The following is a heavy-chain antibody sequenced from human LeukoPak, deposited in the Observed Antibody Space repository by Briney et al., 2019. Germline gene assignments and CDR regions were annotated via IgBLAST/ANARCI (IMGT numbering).Heavy chain of an antibody. CDR3: ARGQQRAFFHYYYYYYMDV. J-gene: IGHJ6*03. CDR1: GGSFSGYY. V-gene: IGHV4-34*01. D-gene: IGHD6-13*01. CDR2: INHSGST. Sequence: KASETLSLTCAVYGGSFSGYYWSWIRQPPGKGLEWIGEINHSGSTNYNPSLKSRVTISVDTSKNQFSLKLSSVTAADTAVYYCARGQQRAFFHYYYYYYMDVWGKGTTVTVSS.